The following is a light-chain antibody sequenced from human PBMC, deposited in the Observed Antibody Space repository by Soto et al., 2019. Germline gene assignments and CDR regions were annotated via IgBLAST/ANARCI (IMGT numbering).Light chain of an antibody. V-gene: IGLV1-40*01. CDR1: GSNIGAGYD. CDR3: QSFDSSLNGWV. Sequence: QSVLTQPPSVSGAPGQRVTISCTGSGSNIGAGYDVHWYQQIPGTAPKLLIFDNNNRPSGVPDRFSGSKSATSASLAITGLQAEDEADYYCQSFDSSLNGWVFGGGTK. J-gene: IGLJ3*02. CDR2: DNN.